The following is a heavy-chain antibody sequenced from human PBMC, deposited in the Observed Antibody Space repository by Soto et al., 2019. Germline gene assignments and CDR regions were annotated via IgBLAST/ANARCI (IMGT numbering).Heavy chain of an antibody. CDR2: INHSGST. CDR1: GGSFSGYY. CDR3: ARILIAARRFDY. D-gene: IGHD6-6*01. J-gene: IGHJ4*02. Sequence: PSETLSLTCAVFGGSFSGYYWSWVRQPPGKGLEWIGEINHSGSTNYNPSLKSRVTISVDTSKNQFSLKLSSVTAADTAVYYCARILIAARRFDYWGQGTLVTVSS. V-gene: IGHV4-34*01.